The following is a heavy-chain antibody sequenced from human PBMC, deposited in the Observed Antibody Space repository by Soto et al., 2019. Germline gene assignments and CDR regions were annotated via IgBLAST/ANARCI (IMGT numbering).Heavy chain of an antibody. CDR3: ARGGVSTRNFVY. CDR1: GYNFAGYW. Sequence: RGESLKISCKGSGYNFAGYWIAWVRQMPGKGLELMGIIYPSDSDTRYRPSFQGQVTISADKSISSAYLQWSSLRASDTAMYYCARGGVSTRNFVYRGQGTPVTVSS. CDR2: IYPSDSDT. D-gene: IGHD3-3*01. V-gene: IGHV5-51*01. J-gene: IGHJ4*02.